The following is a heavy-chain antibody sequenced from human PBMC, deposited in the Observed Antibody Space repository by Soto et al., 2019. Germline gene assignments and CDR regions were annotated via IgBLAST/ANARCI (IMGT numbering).Heavy chain of an antibody. D-gene: IGHD3-10*01. J-gene: IGHJ4*02. CDR2: IYPADSDT. Sequence: LKISCKGSGYSFTNFWIGWVRQMPGKGLEWMGIIYPADSDTRYSPSFQGQFSLSVDKSISTAYLHWSSLRASDTAIYYCATYGSSSHFDHWGQGTQVTVSS. CDR3: ATYGSSSHFDH. CDR1: GYSFTNFW. V-gene: IGHV5-51*01.